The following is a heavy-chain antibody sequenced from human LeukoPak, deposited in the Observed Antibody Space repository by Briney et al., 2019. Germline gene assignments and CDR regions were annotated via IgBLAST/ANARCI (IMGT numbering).Heavy chain of an antibody. CDR3: ASSSSGYFDN. CDR1: GFTFSSTW. J-gene: IGHJ4*02. V-gene: IGHV3-7*01. Sequence: GGSLRLSCAASGFTFSSTWTGWVRPAPRKWLEWVANIKQDGSEKYYVDSVKGRFTISRDNAKNSLYLQMNSLRAEDTAVYYCASSSSGYFDNWGQGTLVTVSS. D-gene: IGHD3-22*01. CDR2: IKQDGSEK.